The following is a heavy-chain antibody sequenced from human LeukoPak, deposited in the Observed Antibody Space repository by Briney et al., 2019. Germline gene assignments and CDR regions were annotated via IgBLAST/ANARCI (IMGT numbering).Heavy chain of an antibody. J-gene: IGHJ4*02. V-gene: IGHV4-34*01. CDR1: GGSFGGYY. D-gene: IGHD6-13*01. CDR2: INHSGST. Sequence: SETLSLTCAVYGGSFGGYYWNWIRQPPGKGLEWIGGINHSGSTNYNPSLKSRVTLSVDTSKNQFSLKLSSVTAADTAVYYCARGPGTFDYWGQGTLVTVSS. CDR3: ARGPGTFDY.